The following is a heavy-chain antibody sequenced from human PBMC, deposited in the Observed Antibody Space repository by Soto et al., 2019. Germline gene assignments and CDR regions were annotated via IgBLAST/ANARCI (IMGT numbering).Heavy chain of an antibody. CDR1: GGSISSSSYY. CDR3: GRDQSGIGYYVDWFDP. V-gene: IGHV4-39*02. J-gene: IGHJ5*02. D-gene: IGHD3-10*02. Sequence: PSETLSLTCTVSGGSISSSSYYWGWIRQPPGKGLEWIGSIYYSGSTYYNPSLKSRVTISVDTLATTVNMELTSLTYEDTAVYYCGRDQSGIGYYVDWFDPWGQGTLVTVSS. CDR2: IYYSGST.